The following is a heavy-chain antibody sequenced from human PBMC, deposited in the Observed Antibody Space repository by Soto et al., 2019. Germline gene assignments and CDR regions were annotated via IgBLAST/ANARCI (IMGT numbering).Heavy chain of an antibody. CDR3: ERDLATVVDRTYYYYGMDV. D-gene: IGHD2-15*01. V-gene: IGHV4-4*02. Sequence: SETLSLTCAFSCGSISSSNWGSWSRQHPGKGLGRIGVIYHSGSTNYNPSLKSRVTISVDKSKNQLSLKLSSVTAAQTAVYYCERDLATVVDRTYYYYGMDVWGQGTTVTVSS. J-gene: IGHJ6*02. CDR1: CGSISSSNW. CDR2: IYHSGST.